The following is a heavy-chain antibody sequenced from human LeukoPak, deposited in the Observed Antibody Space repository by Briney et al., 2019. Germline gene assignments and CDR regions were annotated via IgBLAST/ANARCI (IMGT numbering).Heavy chain of an antibody. CDR3: ATEGGRYFIED. CDR1: GDIVSMYG. D-gene: IGHD1-26*01. CDR2: IIPVFGTT. V-gene: IGHV1-69*13. J-gene: IGHJ4*02. Sequence: SVKVSCKTSGDIVSMYGIFWVRQAPGQGLEWMGGIIPVFGTTNYAQKFQGRVTITADGSTNTAYMELSSLGSEDAAVYFCATEGGRYFIEDWGQGTLVTVSS.